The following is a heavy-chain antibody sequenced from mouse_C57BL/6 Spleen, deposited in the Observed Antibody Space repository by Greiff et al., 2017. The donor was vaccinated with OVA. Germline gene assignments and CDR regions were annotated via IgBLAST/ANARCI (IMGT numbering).Heavy chain of an antibody. CDR3: ARYPGASYYYAMDY. Sequence: QVQLQQPGAELVKPGASVKLSCKASGYTFTSYWMHWVKQRPGRGLEWIGRIDPNSGGTKYNEKFKSKATLTVDKPSSTAYMQLSSLTSEDSAVXYCARYPGASYYYAMDYWGQGTSVTVSS. CDR1: GYTFTSYW. D-gene: IGHD1-2*01. CDR2: IDPNSGGT. V-gene: IGHV1-72*01. J-gene: IGHJ4*01.